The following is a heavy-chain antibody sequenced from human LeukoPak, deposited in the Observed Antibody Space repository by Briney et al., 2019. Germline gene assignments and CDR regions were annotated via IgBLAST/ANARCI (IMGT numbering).Heavy chain of an antibody. V-gene: IGHV4-4*07. CDR1: GDSISTSY. CDR3: ARAPDMSSYDETGFYYFGH. CDR2: MYATGST. J-gene: IGHJ4*02. Sequence: PSETLSLTCTVPGDSISTSYWNWIRQPPGMGLEWLGRMYATGSTDYNTPLKSRVTMPLDKSKNQFSLKLTSVTAADTAVYYCARAPDMSSYDETGFYYFGHWGQGTLVTVSS. D-gene: IGHD3-9*01.